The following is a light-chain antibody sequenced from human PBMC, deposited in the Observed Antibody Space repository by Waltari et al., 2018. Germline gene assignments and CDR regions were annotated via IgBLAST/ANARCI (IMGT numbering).Light chain of an antibody. J-gene: IGKJ1*01. V-gene: IGKV3-20*01. CDR3: QHYVRLPVT. Sequence: EIVLTQSPGTLSLSPGDRATLSCWASQSVGRALAWYQQKRGQAPRLLIDGASTRASGIPDRFSGSGSGTDFSLTINRLEPEDFAVYYCQHYVRLPVTFGQGTKVEIK. CDR1: QSVGRA. CDR2: GAS.